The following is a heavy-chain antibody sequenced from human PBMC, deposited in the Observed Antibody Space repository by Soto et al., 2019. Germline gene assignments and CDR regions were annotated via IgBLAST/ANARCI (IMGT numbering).Heavy chain of an antibody. D-gene: IGHD2-2*03. V-gene: IGHV3-66*01. Sequence: GGSLRLSCAASGFTVSSNYMSWVRQAPGKGLEWVSVIYSGGSTYYADSVKGRFTISRDNSKNTLYLQMNSLRAEDTAVYYCARDKTGDCSSTSCSPYYYMDVWGKGTTVTVSS. CDR1: GFTVSSNY. J-gene: IGHJ6*03. CDR3: ARDKTGDCSSTSCSPYYYMDV. CDR2: IYSGGST.